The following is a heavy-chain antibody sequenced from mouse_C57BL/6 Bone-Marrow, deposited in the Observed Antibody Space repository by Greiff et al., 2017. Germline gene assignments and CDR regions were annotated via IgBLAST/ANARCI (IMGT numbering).Heavy chain of an antibody. D-gene: IGHD1-1*01. Sequence: DVKLQESGGGLVQPGGSMKLSCAASGFTFSDAWMDWVRQSPEQGLEWVAEIRNKANNHATYYAESVKGRFTISRDDSKSSVYLQMNSLRAEDTGIYYCTRDYGGYFDVWGTGTTVTVSS. CDR3: TRDYGGYFDV. CDR2: IRNKANNHAT. V-gene: IGHV6-6*01. CDR1: GFTFSDAW. J-gene: IGHJ1*03.